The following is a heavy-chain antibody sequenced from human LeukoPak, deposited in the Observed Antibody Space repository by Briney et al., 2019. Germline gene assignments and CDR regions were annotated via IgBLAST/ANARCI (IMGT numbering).Heavy chain of an antibody. Sequence: ASVTVSFTSSVYTFTSYGISWVRQPPGQGLGGMGWISAYNGNTNYAQKLQGRVTRTTDTSTSTAYMELRSLRSDDTAVYYCARDEGDYRGPMDVWGEGTTVTVSS. CDR3: ARDEGDYRGPMDV. J-gene: IGHJ6*04. CDR1: VYTFTSYG. D-gene: IGHD4-11*01. V-gene: IGHV1-18*01. CDR2: ISAYNGNT.